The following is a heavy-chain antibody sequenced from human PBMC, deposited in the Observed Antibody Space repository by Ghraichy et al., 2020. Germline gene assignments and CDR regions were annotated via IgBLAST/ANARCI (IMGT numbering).Heavy chain of an antibody. Sequence: GGYLRLSCAASGFRFRDHYMSWIRQAPGKGLEWVSLISRRGRDTNYADSVRGRFTISRDDAKSSLYLQLNTLRPEDTAVYYCVREGQELGKSGFDLWGQGTLVTVSS. CDR2: ISRRGRDT. CDR3: VREGQELGKSGFDL. CDR1: GFRFRDHY. J-gene: IGHJ5*02. V-gene: IGHV3-11*06. D-gene: IGHD1-7*01.